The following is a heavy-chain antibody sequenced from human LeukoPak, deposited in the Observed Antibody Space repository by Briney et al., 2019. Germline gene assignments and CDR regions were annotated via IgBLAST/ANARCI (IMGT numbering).Heavy chain of an antibody. CDR2: ISTSGGST. D-gene: IGHD3-9*01. J-gene: IGHJ4*02. V-gene: IGHV3-23*01. CDR3: AKDAMDNILTGYYLDD. Sequence: GGSLRLSCAASGFTFNIYAMSWVRQAPGKGLEWVSAISTSGGSTDYADSVKGRVTISRDNSTNTLYLQMNSLRPEATDVYYCAKDAMDNILTGYYLDDWGQGTPVTVSS. CDR1: GFTFNIYA.